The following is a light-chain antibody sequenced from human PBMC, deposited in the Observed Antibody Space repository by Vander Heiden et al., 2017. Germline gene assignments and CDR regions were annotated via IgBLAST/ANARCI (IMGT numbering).Light chain of an antibody. CDR1: SSDIGGYKY. Sequence: QSALTQPASVSGSPGQSITLPCTGTSSDIGGYKYVSWYQQHPGNAPKVIIFDVSNRPSGISNRFSGSKSGNTASLTISGLQAEDEADYYCCSYTTSSTLVFGTGTKVTVL. CDR2: DVS. CDR3: CSYTTSSTLV. J-gene: IGLJ1*01. V-gene: IGLV2-14*03.